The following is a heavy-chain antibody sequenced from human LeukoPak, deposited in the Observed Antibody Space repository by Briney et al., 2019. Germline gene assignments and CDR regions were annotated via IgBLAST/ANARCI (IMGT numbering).Heavy chain of an antibody. CDR3: ARRGPYYDFWSGYLNFDY. V-gene: IGHV4-59*12. CDR1: GGSISSYY. D-gene: IGHD3-3*01. CDR2: IYYSGST. J-gene: IGHJ4*02. Sequence: SETLSLTCTVCGGSISSYYWRWIRQPPGKGREWMGYIYYSGSTNYNPSLKSRVTISVDTSKNQFSLKLSSVTAADTAVYYCARRGPYYDFWSGYLNFDYWGQGTLVTVSS.